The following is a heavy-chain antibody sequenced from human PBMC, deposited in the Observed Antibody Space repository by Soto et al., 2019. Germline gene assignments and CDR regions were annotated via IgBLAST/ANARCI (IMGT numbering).Heavy chain of an antibody. J-gene: IGHJ4*02. CDR1: GGSISSSSYY. D-gene: IGHD1-1*01. Sequence: XETLSLTCTVSGGSISSSSYYWGWIRQPPGKGLEWIGSIYYSGSTYYNPSLKSRVTISVDTSKNQFSLKLSSVTAADTAVYYCARANWNDVKIDYWGQGTLVTVSS. CDR3: ARANWNDVKIDY. CDR2: IYYSGST. V-gene: IGHV4-39*01.